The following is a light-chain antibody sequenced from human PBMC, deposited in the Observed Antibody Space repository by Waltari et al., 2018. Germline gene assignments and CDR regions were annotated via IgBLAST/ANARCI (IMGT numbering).Light chain of an antibody. J-gene: IGLJ1*01. CDR1: SSDVGGYNF. CDR2: DVS. Sequence: QSALTQPASVSGSPGQSITIPCTGTSSDVGGYNFVSWYQQHPGKAPKFMIFDVSRRPSGVSNRFSGSKSGNTASLTISGLQAEDEADYYCSSYTTSGTNVFGTGTKVTVL. V-gene: IGLV2-14*01. CDR3: SSYTTSGTNV.